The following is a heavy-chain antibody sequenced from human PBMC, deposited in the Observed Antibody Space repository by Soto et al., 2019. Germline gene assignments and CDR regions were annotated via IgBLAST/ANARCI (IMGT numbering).Heavy chain of an antibody. D-gene: IGHD3-22*01. Sequence: GASVKVSCKASGGTFSSYTISWVRQAPGQGLEWMGRIIPILGIANYAQKFQGRVTITADKSTSTAYMELSSLRSEDTAVYYCARSPNHPHYYDSSGRFLYFDYWGQGTLVTVSS. CDR2: IIPILGIA. V-gene: IGHV1-69*02. J-gene: IGHJ4*02. CDR3: ARSPNHPHYYDSSGRFLYFDY. CDR1: GGTFSSYT.